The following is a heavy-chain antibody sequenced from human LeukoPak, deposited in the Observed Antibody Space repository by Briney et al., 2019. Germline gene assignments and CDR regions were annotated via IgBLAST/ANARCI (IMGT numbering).Heavy chain of an antibody. V-gene: IGHV3-53*01. CDR1: GFTVRSNS. D-gene: IGHD2-2*01. CDR2: IYSGGST. J-gene: IGHJ1*01. CDR3: ASAREYCISTNCYEYFQH. Sequence: GGSLRLSCAASGFTVRSNSMSWVRQAPGKGLEWVSVIYSGGSTYYADSVNGRFTTSRDSSKNTLYLQMNSLRAEDTAVYYCASAREYCISTNCYEYFQHWGQGTLVTVSS.